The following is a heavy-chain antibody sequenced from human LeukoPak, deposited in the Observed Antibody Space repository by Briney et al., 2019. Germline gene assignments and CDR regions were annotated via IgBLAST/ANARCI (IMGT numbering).Heavy chain of an antibody. V-gene: IGHV3-30*02. CDR3: AKEGHYYDSSGYYYFDY. D-gene: IGHD3-22*01. CDR1: GFTFSSYG. Sequence: GGSLRLSCGASGFTFSSYGMHWVRQAPGKGLEWVAFIRYDGSNKYYADSVKGRFTISRDNSKNTLYLQMNNLRAEDTAVYYCAKEGHYYDSSGYYYFDYWGQGTLVTVSS. CDR2: IRYDGSNK. J-gene: IGHJ4*02.